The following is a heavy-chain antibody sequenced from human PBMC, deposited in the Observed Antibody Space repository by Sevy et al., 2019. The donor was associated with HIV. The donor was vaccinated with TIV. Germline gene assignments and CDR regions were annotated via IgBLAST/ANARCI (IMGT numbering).Heavy chain of an antibody. D-gene: IGHD2-15*01. V-gene: IGHV1-2*06. CDR2: INPRTGDT. Sequence: ASVKVSCKASGYTFSDNYMHWVRQAPGQGLEWVGRINPRTGDTKYAQKFQGRVTVTRVTAISTAYMELSRLTSDATAIYYCAKDRLLDAFDIWGQGTRVTVSS. CDR3: AKDRLLDAFDI. J-gene: IGHJ3*02. CDR1: GYTFSDNY.